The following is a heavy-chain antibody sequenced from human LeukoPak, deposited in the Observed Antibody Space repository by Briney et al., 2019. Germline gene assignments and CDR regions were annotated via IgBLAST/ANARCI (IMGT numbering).Heavy chain of an antibody. CDR3: ASHPNYYDSSGYYYLDY. D-gene: IGHD3-22*01. V-gene: IGHV1-69*05. J-gene: IGHJ4*02. Sequence: SVKVSCKASGGTFSSYAISWVRQAPGQGLEWMGGIIPIFGTANYAQKFQGRVTITTDESTSTAYMELSSLRSEDTAVYYCASHPNYYDSSGYYYLDYWGQGTLVTVSS. CDR1: GGTFSSYA. CDR2: IIPIFGTA.